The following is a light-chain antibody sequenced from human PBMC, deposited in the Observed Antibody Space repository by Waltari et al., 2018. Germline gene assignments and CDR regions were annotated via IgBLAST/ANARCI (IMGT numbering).Light chain of an antibody. CDR2: SAS. CDR3: QQTYSIPYT. J-gene: IGKJ2*01. Sequence: DIQMTQSPSSLSASIGDRITISCRANQTINKFLNWYQQKGSKAPKLLIVSASSLQSGVPLSFSGSGSGTDFTLTISSLQPEDFATYYCQQTYSIPYTFGQGTNLEI. V-gene: IGKV1-39*01. CDR1: QTINKF.